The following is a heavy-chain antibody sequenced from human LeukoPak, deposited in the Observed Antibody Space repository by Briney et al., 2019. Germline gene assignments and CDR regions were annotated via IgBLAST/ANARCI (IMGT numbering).Heavy chain of an antibody. CDR3: AKDQYIVVVSGDAFDI. J-gene: IGHJ3*02. Sequence: GGSLRLSCAVSGFTFSSYEMNWVRQAPGKGLEWVSYISSSGSTIYYADSVKGRFTISRDNAKNSLYLQMNSLRAEDTAVYYCAKDQYIVVVSGDAFDIWGQGTMVTVSS. D-gene: IGHD2-15*01. CDR2: ISSSGSTI. V-gene: IGHV3-48*03. CDR1: GFTFSSYE.